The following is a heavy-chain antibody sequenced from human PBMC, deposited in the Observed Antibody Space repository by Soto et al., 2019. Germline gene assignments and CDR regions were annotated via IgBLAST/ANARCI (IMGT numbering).Heavy chain of an antibody. CDR3: ARSGSYGDHY. CDR2: IYYSGST. J-gene: IGHJ4*02. D-gene: IGHD4-17*01. CDR1: GDSIRSGDYF. Sequence: SETLSLTCTVSGDSIRSGDYFWSWIRQPPGKGLEWIGYIYYSGSTYYNPSLKSRVTMSVDTSKNQFSLKLSSVTAADTAVYYCARSGSYGDHYWGQGTLVTVS. V-gene: IGHV4-30-4*01.